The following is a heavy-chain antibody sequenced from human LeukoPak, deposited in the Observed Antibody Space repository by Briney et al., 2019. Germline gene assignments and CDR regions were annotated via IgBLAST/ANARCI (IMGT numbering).Heavy chain of an antibody. D-gene: IGHD2-15*01. J-gene: IGHJ4*02. Sequence: GGSLRLSCTASGFTFSWYWMSWVRQAPGKGLEWVANIKQDGSEKYYVDSVKGRFTISRGNAKNSVYLQMNSLRAEDTAVYYCARDLLVVGAVKDGCWGQGTLVTVSS. CDR2: IKQDGSEK. CDR1: GFTFSWYW. CDR3: ARDLLVVGAVKDGC. V-gene: IGHV3-7*01.